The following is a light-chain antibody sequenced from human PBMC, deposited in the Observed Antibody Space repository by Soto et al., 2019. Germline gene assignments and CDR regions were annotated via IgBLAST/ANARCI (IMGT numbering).Light chain of an antibody. J-gene: IGKJ1*01. V-gene: IGKV1-5*01. CDR1: QSISSR. CDR2: DAS. Sequence: DIQMTQSPSTLSASVGDRVTITCRASQSISSRLAWYQQKPGKAPKFLIYDASSLESGVPSRFSGSGSGTEFTLTISSLQPDDFATYYCQQYNNYATFGQGTKVDIK. CDR3: QQYNNYAT.